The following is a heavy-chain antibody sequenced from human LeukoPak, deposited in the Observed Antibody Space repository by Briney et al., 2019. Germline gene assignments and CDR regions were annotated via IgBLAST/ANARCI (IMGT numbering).Heavy chain of an antibody. CDR2: ISYDGSNK. CDR3: ATSRDFDL. V-gene: IGHV3-30*03. CDR1: GFTFSSYG. Sequence: GGSLRLSCAASGFTFSSYGMHWVRQAPGKGLEWVAVISYDGSNKNYADSVKGRFTIFRDNSKNTLYLQMNSLRAEDTAVYYCATSRDFDLWGRGTLVTVSS. J-gene: IGHJ2*01.